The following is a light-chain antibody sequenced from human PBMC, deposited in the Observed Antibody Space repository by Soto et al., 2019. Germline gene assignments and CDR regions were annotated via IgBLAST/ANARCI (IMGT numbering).Light chain of an antibody. V-gene: IGLV1-40*01. CDR3: QSYDSSLSGFTV. CDR2: GDS. Sequence: QSVLTQPPSVSGAPGQRVTISCTGSSSNIGAGNDVQWYQQLPGTAPKLLIYGDSNRPSGVPDRFSGSKSGTSASLAITGLQAEDEADDYCQSYDSSLSGFTVFGGGTQLTVL. J-gene: IGLJ7*01. CDR1: SSNIGAGND.